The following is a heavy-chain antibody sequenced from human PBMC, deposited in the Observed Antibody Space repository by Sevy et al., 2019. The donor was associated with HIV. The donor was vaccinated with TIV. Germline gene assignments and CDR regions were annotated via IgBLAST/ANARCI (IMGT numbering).Heavy chain of an antibody. CDR2: ISESSNTI. V-gene: IGHV3-48*01. CDR1: XXXFSTYS. CDR3: ARDQGTYRXXXXX. Sequence: GGSLRLSCAISXXXFSTYSMNXVRXAPGKGLEWISYISESSNTIYYADSVKGRFTISRDNAKNSLYLQLNSLRAEDTAVYYCARDQGTYRXXXXXXXQGTVVTGSS. D-gene: IGHD1-1*01. J-gene: IGHJ4*02.